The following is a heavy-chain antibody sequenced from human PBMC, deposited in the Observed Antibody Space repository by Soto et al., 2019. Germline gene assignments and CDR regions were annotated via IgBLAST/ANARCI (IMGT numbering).Heavy chain of an antibody. V-gene: IGHV4-59*08. CDR1: GGSISSYY. CDR2: IYYSGRT. Sequence: QVQLQESGPGLVKPSETLSLTCTVSGGSISSYYCSWIRQPPGKGLEWIGYIYYSGRTNYNPSLKSRATRSVDTSKNQFSLKLSSVTAADTAVSYCAIGGDAYNYAWSQGLDYWGQGTLVTVSS. J-gene: IGHJ4*02. D-gene: IGHD3-16*01. CDR3: AIGGDAYNYAWSQGLDY.